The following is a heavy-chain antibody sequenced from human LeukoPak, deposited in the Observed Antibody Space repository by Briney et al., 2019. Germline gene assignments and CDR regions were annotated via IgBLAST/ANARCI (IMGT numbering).Heavy chain of an antibody. CDR2: VNPNSGNT. J-gene: IGHJ5*02. V-gene: IGHV1-8*01. D-gene: IGHD2-15*01. CDR1: GYTFTNYD. Sequence: ASVKVSCKASGYTFTNYDINWVRQATGQGLEWMGWVNPNSGNTGYAQKFQGRVTMTRNTSISTAYMELSSLRSEDTAVYYCARGGYCSGGSCFRAYDFDPWGQGTLVTVSS. CDR3: ARGGYCSGGSCFRAYDFDP.